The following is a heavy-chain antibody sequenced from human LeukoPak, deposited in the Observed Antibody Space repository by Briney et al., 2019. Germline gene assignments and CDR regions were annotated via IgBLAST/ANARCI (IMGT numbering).Heavy chain of an antibody. CDR3: ARRSVVTAIKFDVFDI. V-gene: IGHV4-4*02. Sequence: SETLSLTCAVSGGSISSRIWWTWVRQPPGKGLEWIGEVYQSGTTNYNPSLKSRVTISLDTSKNQFSLKLSSVTAADTAVYYCARRSVVTAIKFDVFDIWGQGTMVTVSS. CDR2: VYQSGTT. CDR1: GGSISSRIW. D-gene: IGHD2-21*02. J-gene: IGHJ3*02.